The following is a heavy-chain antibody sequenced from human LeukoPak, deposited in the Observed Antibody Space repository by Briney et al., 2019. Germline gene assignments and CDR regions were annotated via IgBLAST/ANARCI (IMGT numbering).Heavy chain of an antibody. Sequence: GGSLRLSCAASRFTFSGSAMHWVRQASGKGLEWVGRIRSKANSYATAYAASVKGRFTISRDDSKNTAYLQMNSLKTEDTAVYYCVTGIFDYWDQGTLVTVSS. D-gene: IGHD6-13*01. J-gene: IGHJ4*02. V-gene: IGHV3-73*01. CDR2: IRSKANSYAT. CDR1: RFTFSGSA. CDR3: VTGIFDY.